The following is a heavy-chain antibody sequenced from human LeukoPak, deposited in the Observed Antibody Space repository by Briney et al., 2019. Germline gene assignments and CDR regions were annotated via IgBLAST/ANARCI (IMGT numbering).Heavy chain of an antibody. Sequence: GGCLRLSCAASGFTFSSYAVSWGRQAPGKGLEWVSVINGSGGSTSYADSVQGRFTISTDNSKNTLYLQMNSLRAEDTAVYYCAKRGDSGSYSFDYWGQGTLVTVSS. CDR2: INGSGGST. CDR1: GFTFSSYA. D-gene: IGHD1-26*01. J-gene: IGHJ4*02. CDR3: AKRGDSGSYSFDY. V-gene: IGHV3-23*01.